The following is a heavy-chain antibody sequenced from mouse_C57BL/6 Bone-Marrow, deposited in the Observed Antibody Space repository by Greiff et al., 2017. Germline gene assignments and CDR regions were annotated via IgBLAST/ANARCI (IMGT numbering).Heavy chain of an antibody. CDR2: IWSGGST. V-gene: IGHV2-2*01. CDR3: ARRDYYGSPFAY. D-gene: IGHD1-1*01. CDR1: GFSLTSYG. J-gene: IGHJ3*01. Sequence: QVQLQQSGPGLVQPSQSLSITCTVSGFSLTSYGVHWVRQSPGKGLEWLGVIWSGGSTDYTAAFISRLSISKDNSKSQVFFKMNSLQADDTAIYYCARRDYYGSPFAYWGQGTLVTVSA.